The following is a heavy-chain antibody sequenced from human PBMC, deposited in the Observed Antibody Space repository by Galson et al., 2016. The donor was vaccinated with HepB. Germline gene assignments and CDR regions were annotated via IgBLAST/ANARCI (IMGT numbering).Heavy chain of an antibody. CDR2: ISDNAGST. D-gene: IGHD3-9*01. CDR1: GFTFGSYA. V-gene: IGHV3-23*01. CDR3: AKDKTELRYFDCQSCGPCHM. J-gene: IGHJ3*02. Sequence: SLRLSCAASGFTFGSYAMSWVRQAPGKGLEWVSSISDNAGSTYYADSVKGRFTISRDNSKNTLYLQMNSLRAEDTAVYYCAKDKTELRYFDCQSCGPCHMWGEGTMVTVP.